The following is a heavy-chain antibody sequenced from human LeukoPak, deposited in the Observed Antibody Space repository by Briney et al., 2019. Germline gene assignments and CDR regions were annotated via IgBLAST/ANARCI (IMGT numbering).Heavy chain of an antibody. CDR1: GFTFSSFS. D-gene: IGHD4-23*01. CDR3: AKDEPPVSTVGTHDAFDI. Sequence: GGSLRLSCAASGFTFSSFSMNWVRQAPGKGLERVSYISSSSSTIYYADSVKGRFTISRDNSKNTLYLQMNSLRAEDTAVYYCAKDEPPVSTVGTHDAFDIWGQGTMVTVSS. J-gene: IGHJ3*02. V-gene: IGHV3-48*01. CDR2: ISSSSSTI.